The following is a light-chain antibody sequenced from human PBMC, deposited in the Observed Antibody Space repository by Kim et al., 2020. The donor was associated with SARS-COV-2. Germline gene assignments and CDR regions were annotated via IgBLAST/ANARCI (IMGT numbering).Light chain of an antibody. CDR3: QSYDSSLSGYV. Sequence: VTISCTGSSPKIGAGYDVHWYQQLPGTAPKLLIYGNSNRPSGVPDRFSGSKSGTSASLAITGLQAEDEADYYCQSYDSSLSGYVFGTGTKVTVL. V-gene: IGLV1-40*01. CDR2: GNS. CDR1: SPKIGAGYD. J-gene: IGLJ1*01.